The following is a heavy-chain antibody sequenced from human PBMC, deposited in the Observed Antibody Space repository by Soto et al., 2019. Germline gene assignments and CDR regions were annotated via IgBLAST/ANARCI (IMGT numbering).Heavy chain of an antibody. V-gene: IGHV3-30*18. CDR3: AKDHLGTTVTTPSY. CDR1: GFTFSSYG. J-gene: IGHJ4*02. CDR2: ISYDGNNK. Sequence: QVQLVESGGGVVQPGRSLRLSCAASGFTFSSYGMHWVRQAPGKGLEWVAVISYDGNNKYYADSVKGRFTISRHNFKNTLYLQMDSLRAEDTAMYYCAKDHLGTTVTTPSYWGQGTLVTVSS. D-gene: IGHD4-17*01.